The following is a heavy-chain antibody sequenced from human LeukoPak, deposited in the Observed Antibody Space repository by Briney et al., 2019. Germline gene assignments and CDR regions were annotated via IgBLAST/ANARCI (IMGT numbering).Heavy chain of an antibody. V-gene: IGHV3-23*01. J-gene: IGHJ4*02. D-gene: IGHD3-22*01. CDR1: GFTFSSYA. Sequence: GGSLRLSCAASGFTFSSYAMSWVRQAPGKGLEWVSAISGSGGSTYYADSVKGRFTISRDNAKNSLYLQMNSLRAEDTAVYYCARDHYDSSGYLLNPWGQGTLVTVSS. CDR2: ISGSGGST. CDR3: ARDHYDSSGYLLNP.